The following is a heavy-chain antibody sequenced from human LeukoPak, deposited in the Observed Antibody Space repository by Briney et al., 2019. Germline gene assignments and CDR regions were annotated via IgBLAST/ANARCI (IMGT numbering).Heavy chain of an antibody. CDR2: IKQDGSEK. J-gene: IGHJ3*02. CDR3: ARLRRWLQFRDAFDI. Sequence: GGSLRLSCAASGFTFSSYWMSWVRQAPGKGLEWVANIKQDGSEKYYVDSVKGRFTSSRDNAKNSLYLQMNSLRAEDTAVYYCARLRRWLQFRDAFDIWGQGTMVTVSS. CDR1: GFTFSSYW. V-gene: IGHV3-7*04. D-gene: IGHD5-24*01.